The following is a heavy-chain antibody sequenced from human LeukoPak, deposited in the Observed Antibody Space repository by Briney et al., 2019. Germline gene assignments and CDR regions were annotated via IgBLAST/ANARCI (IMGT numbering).Heavy chain of an antibody. Sequence: SETLSLTCTVSGGSISSNNYYWGWVRQPPGKGLEWIGSIYYSASAYHNPSLNSRLTISVGTSKNQVSLKLSSVTAADTAMYYCARQLSHAAYFGYFDPWGQGILVTVSS. CDR3: ARQLSHAAYFGYFDP. CDR1: GGSISSNNYY. CDR2: IYYSASA. V-gene: IGHV4-39*01. D-gene: IGHD3-16*01. J-gene: IGHJ5*02.